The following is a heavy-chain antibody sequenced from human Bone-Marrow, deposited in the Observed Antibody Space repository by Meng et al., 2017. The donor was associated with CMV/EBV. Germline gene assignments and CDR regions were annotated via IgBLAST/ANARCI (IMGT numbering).Heavy chain of an antibody. CDR1: GFTFSSSW. V-gene: IGHV3-7*03. D-gene: IGHD7-27*01. CDR2: IKTDGSEK. CDR3: ARDWKNWGTDFDY. Sequence: GGSLRLSCAASGFTFSSSWMTWIRQAPGKGLEWVAEIKTDGSEKYHVDSVKGRMSISRDNAKNLLYLQMNSLRAEDTAVYYCARDWKNWGTDFDYWGQGTLVTVSS. J-gene: IGHJ4*02.